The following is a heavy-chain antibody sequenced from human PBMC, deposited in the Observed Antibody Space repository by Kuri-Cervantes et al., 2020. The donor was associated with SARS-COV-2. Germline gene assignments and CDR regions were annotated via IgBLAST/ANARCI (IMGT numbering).Heavy chain of an antibody. Sequence: GESMKISCAASGFTVSSNYMSWVRQAPGKVLEWVSVIYSGGSTYYADSVKGRFTISRDNSKNTLYLQMNSLRAEDTAVYYCAREMKEGAVMVAFDIWGQGTMVTVSS. CDR2: IYSGGST. CDR1: GFTVSSNY. CDR3: AREMKEGAVMVAFDI. J-gene: IGHJ3*02. V-gene: IGHV3-53*01. D-gene: IGHD2/OR15-2a*01.